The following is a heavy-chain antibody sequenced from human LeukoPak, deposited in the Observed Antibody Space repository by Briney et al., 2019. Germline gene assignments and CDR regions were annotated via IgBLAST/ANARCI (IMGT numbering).Heavy chain of an antibody. CDR2: IIPIFGTA. CDR1: GDTFSSYA. V-gene: IGHV1-69*05. Sequence: ASVKLSCKASGDTFSSYAISWVRQAPGQGLEWMGGIIPIFGTANYAQKFQGRVTITTDESTSTAYMELSSLRSEDTAVYYCAGNYYDSSENYYYYMDVWGKGTTVTVSS. CDR3: AGNYYDSSENYYYYMDV. D-gene: IGHD3-22*01. J-gene: IGHJ6*03.